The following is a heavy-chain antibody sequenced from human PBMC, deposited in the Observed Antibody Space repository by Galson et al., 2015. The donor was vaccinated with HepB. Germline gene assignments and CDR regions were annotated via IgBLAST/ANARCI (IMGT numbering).Heavy chain of an antibody. D-gene: IGHD6-13*01. V-gene: IGHV3-73*01. J-gene: IGHJ6*03. CDR1: GFTFSGST. CDR2: IRSKADNHAT. Sequence: SLRLSCAAPGFTFSGSTMHWVRQASGKGLEWVGRIRSKADNHATAYAEPVKGRFTISRDDSRKTAYLQMNSLKTEDTAIYYCTTGYTSTRSPYYHYYYMGVWGKGTTVTVSS. CDR3: TTGYTSTRSPYYHYYYMGV.